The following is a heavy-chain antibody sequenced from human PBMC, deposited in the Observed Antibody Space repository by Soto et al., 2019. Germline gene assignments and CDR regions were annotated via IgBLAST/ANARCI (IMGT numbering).Heavy chain of an antibody. CDR3: ATGLSGDKVDY. J-gene: IGHJ4*02. CDR1: GGSVSHGDYY. V-gene: IGHV4-30-4*01. D-gene: IGHD7-27*01. Sequence: QVQLQESGPGLVTPSQTLSLTYTVSGGSVSHGDYYWSWIRQPPQKGLEWIGHIFNIGSTYSNPSLKSRVTISVDTSKNQFSLTLSSVTAADTGVYYCATGLSGDKVDYWGQGTLVTVSS. CDR2: IFNIGST.